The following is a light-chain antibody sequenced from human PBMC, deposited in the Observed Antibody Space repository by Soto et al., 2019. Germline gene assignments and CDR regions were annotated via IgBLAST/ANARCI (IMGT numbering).Light chain of an antibody. CDR2: AAS. Sequence: DIQMTQSPSSLSASVGDRVTITCRASQGIGNYLAWYQQKPGKVPKVLIYAASTLHSGVPSRCSGSGSGTYFTLTIISLQPEDVATYYCQKYNSAPWTFGQGTKVEI. CDR3: QKYNSAPWT. J-gene: IGKJ1*01. CDR1: QGIGNY. V-gene: IGKV1-27*01.